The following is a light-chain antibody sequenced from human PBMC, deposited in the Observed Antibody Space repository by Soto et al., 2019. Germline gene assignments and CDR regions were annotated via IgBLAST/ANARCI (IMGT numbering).Light chain of an antibody. CDR3: TSYTSGSTPVV. CDR1: SSDVGVYDY. CDR2: GVS. Sequence: QSALTQPASVSGSPGQSITISCTGTSSDVGVYDYVSWYQQHPGKAPKLVIYGVSNRPAGVSDRFSGSKSGNTASLTISGLQAEDEADYYCTSYTSGSTPVVFGGGTKLTVL. V-gene: IGLV2-14*01. J-gene: IGLJ2*01.